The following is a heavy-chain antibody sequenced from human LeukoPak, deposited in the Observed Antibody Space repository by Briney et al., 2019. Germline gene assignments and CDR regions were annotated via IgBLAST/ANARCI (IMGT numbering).Heavy chain of an antibody. D-gene: IGHD5-24*01. V-gene: IGHV1-2*06. Sequence: ASVKVSCKASGYTFTGYYMHWVRQAPGQGLEWMGRINPNSGGTNYAQKFQGRVTMTRDTSISTVYMELSRLRSDDTAVYYCATSRDGYNYRFDYWGQGTLVTVSS. J-gene: IGHJ4*02. CDR3: ATSRDGYNYRFDY. CDR1: GYTFTGYY. CDR2: INPNSGGT.